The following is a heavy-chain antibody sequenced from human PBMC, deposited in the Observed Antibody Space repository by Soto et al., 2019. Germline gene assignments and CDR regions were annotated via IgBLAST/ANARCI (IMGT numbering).Heavy chain of an antibody. V-gene: IGHV3-49*03. J-gene: IGHJ4*02. CDR1: GFTFGDYA. CDR2: IRSRAYGGAT. Sequence: GSLRLSCTTSGFTFGDYALNWIRQAPGKGLEWVGFIRSRAYGGATEYAASVKGRFIISRDDSKSTAYLQMNSLKTEDTAVYFCTRDVYPQQWLVQPGDYWGQGTLVTVSS. CDR3: TRDVYPQQWLVQPGDY. D-gene: IGHD6-19*01.